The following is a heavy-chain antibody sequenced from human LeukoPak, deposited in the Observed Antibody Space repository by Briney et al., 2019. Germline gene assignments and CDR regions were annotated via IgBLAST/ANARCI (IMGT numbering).Heavy chain of an antibody. D-gene: IGHD4-17*01. CDR2: ISSSSSTI. CDR1: GFTFSSYS. V-gene: IGHV3-48*01. CDR3: ARDVGYGDSYFDY. Sequence: GGSLRLSCAASGFTFSSYSMNWVRQAPGKGLEWVSYISSSSSTIYYADSVKGRFTISRDNAKNSLYLQMNSLRAEDTAVYYCARDVGYGDSYFDYWGQGTLVTVSS. J-gene: IGHJ4*02.